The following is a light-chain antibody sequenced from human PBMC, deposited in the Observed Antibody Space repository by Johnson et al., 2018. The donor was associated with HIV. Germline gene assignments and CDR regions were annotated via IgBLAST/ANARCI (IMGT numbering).Light chain of an antibody. J-gene: IGLJ1*01. CDR2: ENN. V-gene: IGLV1-51*02. CDR3: VTWDRSLTAHYV. Sequence: QSVLTQPPSVSAAPGQKVTISCSGSNSNIGNNYVSWYQQLPGTAPKLLIYENNKRPSGIPDRFSGSKSGTSATLVITGLQTGDEADYYCVTWDRSLTAHYVFGGGTTVTGL. CDR1: NSNIGNNY.